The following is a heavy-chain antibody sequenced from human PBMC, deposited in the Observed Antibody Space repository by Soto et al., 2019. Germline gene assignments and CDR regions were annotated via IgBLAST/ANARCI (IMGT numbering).Heavy chain of an antibody. V-gene: IGHV1-3*01. CDR3: AREYCSSTSWECYSDY. CDR1: GYTFTSYA. D-gene: IGHD2-2*01. Sequence: GASVKVSCKASGYTFTSYAMHWVRQAPGQRLEWMGWINAGNGNTKYSQKFQGRVTITRDTSASTAYMELSSLRSEDTAVYYCAREYCSSTSWECYSDYWGQGTLVTVSS. CDR2: INAGNGNT. J-gene: IGHJ4*02.